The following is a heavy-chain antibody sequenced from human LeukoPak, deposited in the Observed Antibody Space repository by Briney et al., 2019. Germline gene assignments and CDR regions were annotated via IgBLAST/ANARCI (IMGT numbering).Heavy chain of an antibody. CDR3: ARELTVKGTDWFDS. J-gene: IGHJ5*01. D-gene: IGHD4-11*01. CDR2: IYTSGST. CDR1: GDSINDYH. V-gene: IGHV4-4*07. Sequence: SETLSLTCTVSGDSINDYHWSWIRQPAGKGLEWIGRIYTSGSTNYNPSPKSRVTMTVDTSESQISLKMRSVTAADTAVYYCARELTVKGTDWFDSWGQGTLVTVSS.